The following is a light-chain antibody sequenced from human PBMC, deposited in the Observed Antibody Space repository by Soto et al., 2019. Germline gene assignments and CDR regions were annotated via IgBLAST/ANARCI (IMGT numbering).Light chain of an antibody. J-gene: IGKJ1*01. CDR1: QSVSSNY. CDR3: QQRSNWPPT. Sequence: EIVLKQSPATLSLSPGERATLSCMASQSVSSNYLAWYQQKPGQAPRLHIYGASSRATGIPDRFTGSGSGTDFTLTITSLEPEDFAVYYCQQRSNWPPTFGQGTKVDIK. V-gene: IGKV3D-20*02. CDR2: GAS.